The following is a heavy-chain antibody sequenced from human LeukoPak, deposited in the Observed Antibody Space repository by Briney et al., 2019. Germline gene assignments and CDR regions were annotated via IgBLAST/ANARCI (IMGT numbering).Heavy chain of an antibody. V-gene: IGHV1-2*02. CDR3: ARDSSRRPQNYDIATSFSTDY. Sequence: ASVTVSCKASGYTFTDYYIHWVRQAPGQGLEWMGWINPKIGGTNYAQRFQGRVSMTSDTSITTVYMELRRVTSDDTAVYYCARDSSRRPQNYDIATSFSTDYWGQGTLVTVSS. J-gene: IGHJ4*02. CDR1: GYTFTDYY. D-gene: IGHD3-9*01. CDR2: INPKIGGT.